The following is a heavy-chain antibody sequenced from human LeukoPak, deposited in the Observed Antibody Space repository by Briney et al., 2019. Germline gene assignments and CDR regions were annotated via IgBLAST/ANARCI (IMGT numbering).Heavy chain of an antibody. Sequence: GGSLRLSCAASGFTFENYAMHWVRQAPGKGLEWVLGINWNSGRVAYADSAKGRFTISRDNARNSLYLQMNSLRGDDTAFYYCSKAAGFEMQSRLEYWGQGALVTVSS. J-gene: IGHJ4*02. CDR2: INWNSGRV. CDR1: GFTFENYA. V-gene: IGHV3-9*01. D-gene: IGHD5-12*01. CDR3: SKAAGFEMQSRLEY.